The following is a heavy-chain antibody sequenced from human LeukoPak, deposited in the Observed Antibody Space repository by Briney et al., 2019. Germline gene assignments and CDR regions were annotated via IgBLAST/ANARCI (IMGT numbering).Heavy chain of an antibody. CDR3: AKDRGEVHYYGMDV. V-gene: IGHV3-9*01. D-gene: IGHD3-10*01. J-gene: IGHJ6*02. Sequence: GGSLRLSCAASGVTFGDYAMRWVRQAPGKGLEWVSGISWISGSIGNADSVKGRFTITRDNAKTTLYLQMNSLRAEDTALYYCAKDRGEVHYYGMDVWGQGTTVTVSS. CDR1: GVTFGDYA. CDR2: ISWISGSI.